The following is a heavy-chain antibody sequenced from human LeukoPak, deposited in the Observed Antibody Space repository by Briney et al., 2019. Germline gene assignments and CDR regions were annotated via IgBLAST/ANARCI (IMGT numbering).Heavy chain of an antibody. CDR3: AREIADGDFDY. J-gene: IGHJ4*02. Sequence: QPGRSSRLSCAASGFTFSSYGMHWVRQAPGKGLEWVALIWYDGSNKYYADSVKGRFTISRDNSKNTLYLQMTSLRAEDTAVYYCAREIADGDFDYWGQGTLVTVSS. CDR2: IWYDGSNK. D-gene: IGHD2-21*01. V-gene: IGHV3-33*01. CDR1: GFTFSSYG.